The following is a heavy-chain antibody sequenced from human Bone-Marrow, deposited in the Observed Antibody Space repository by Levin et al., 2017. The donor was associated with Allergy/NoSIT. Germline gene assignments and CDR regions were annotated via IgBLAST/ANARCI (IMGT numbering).Heavy chain of an antibody. CDR1: GPIFSSYR. CDR3: AMDVDF. CDR2: INQDGSEE. J-gene: IGHJ4*02. Sequence: GWSLRLSCTVPGPIFSSYRMNWVRQAPGKGLEWVANINQDGSEENYVDSVKGRFTISRDNAKRSLYLQMNSLTADDTATYYCAMDVDFWGQGTLVIVSS. V-gene: IGHV3-7*04.